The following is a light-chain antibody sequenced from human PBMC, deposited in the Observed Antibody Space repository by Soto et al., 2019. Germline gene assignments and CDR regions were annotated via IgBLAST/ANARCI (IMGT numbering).Light chain of an antibody. V-gene: IGKV1-5*01. CDR3: HTYNSYSLHT. Sequence: DIQLTQSPSTLSASVVDRITITFRASQSVSRRLAWFQQKPGKAPKLLIYDASSLESGVPSRFSGRGSGTEFTLTISSLQPDDCATYYCHTYNSYSLHTFGQGTKVDIK. CDR1: QSVSRR. CDR2: DAS. J-gene: IGKJ2*01.